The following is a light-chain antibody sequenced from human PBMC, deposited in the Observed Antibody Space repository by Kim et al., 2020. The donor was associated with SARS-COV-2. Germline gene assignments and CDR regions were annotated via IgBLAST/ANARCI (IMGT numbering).Light chain of an antibody. J-gene: IGKJ5*01. CDR1: QSVSSS. Sequence: EILLTQSPGTLSLSPGERATLSCRASQSVSSSLAWYRQKPGQAPRLLIYGASGAFNRATGVPDRFSGSGSGTDFTLTISRLEPEDFAVYYCQQYGSSPPITFGQGTRLEIK. V-gene: IGKV3-20*01. CDR2: GAS. CDR3: QQYGSSPPIT.